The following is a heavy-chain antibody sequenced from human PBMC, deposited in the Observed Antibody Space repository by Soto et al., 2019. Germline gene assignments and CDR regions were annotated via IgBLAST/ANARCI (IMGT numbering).Heavy chain of an antibody. V-gene: IGHV5-51*01. D-gene: IGHD3-3*01. CDR2: IYPGDSDT. CDR1: GYSFTTYW. J-gene: IGHJ6*02. Sequence: GESLKISCKGSGYSFTTYWIAWVRQMPGKGLEWMGIIYPGDSDTRYNPSFQGQVTISADKSITTAYLQLNNLKASDTAMYYCTRREDDFYAMDVWGQGTTVTVSS. CDR3: TRREDDFYAMDV.